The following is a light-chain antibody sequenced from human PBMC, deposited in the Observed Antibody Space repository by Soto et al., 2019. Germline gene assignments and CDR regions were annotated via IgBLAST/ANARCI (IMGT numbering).Light chain of an antibody. V-gene: IGKV3-15*01. CDR1: LSVDIS. Sequence: PVERVIPYCRASLSVDISLAWYQQKPGQAPRLLIYGASTRATDMPGTFSGRGSGTEFTLTITSLRPEDFGVYYCQQYRSWPRTFGQGTKVDI. CDR2: GAS. J-gene: IGKJ1*01. CDR3: QQYRSWPRT.